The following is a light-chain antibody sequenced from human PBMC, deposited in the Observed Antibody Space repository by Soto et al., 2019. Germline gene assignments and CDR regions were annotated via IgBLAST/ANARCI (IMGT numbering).Light chain of an antibody. CDR1: SSDVGDYDY. V-gene: IGLV2-14*01. J-gene: IGLJ1*01. Sequence: QSALTQPASVSGYPGQSITISCTGTSSDVGDYDYVSWYQQHPGKAPKLMIYEVSNRPSGVSNRFSGSKSGNTASLTIARLQTEDEADYYCSSYTASGTLPYVFGTGTKVTVL. CDR2: EVS. CDR3: SSYTASGTLPYV.